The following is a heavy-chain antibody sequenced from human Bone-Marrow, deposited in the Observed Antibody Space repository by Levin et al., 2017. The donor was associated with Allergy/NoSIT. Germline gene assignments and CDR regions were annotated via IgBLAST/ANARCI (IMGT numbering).Heavy chain of an antibody. CDR1: GFMFHTSA. J-gene: IGHJ5*01. CDR2: ISGSGDMT. Sequence: AGGSLRLSCTASGFMFHTSAMTWVRQAPGKGLVWVSAISGSGDMTSYADSVKGRFTVSRDNSKNMLFLQMDSLRVDDTAVFYCAKGSSGWFQENDSWGQGTLVTVSS. D-gene: IGHD6-19*01. V-gene: IGHV3-23*01. CDR3: AKGSSGWFQENDS.